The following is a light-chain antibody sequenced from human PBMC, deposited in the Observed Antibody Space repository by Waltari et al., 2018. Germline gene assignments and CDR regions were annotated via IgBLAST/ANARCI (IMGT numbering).Light chain of an antibody. CDR3: QHYVRLPVT. J-gene: IGKJ1*01. CDR1: QSISRS. Sequence: EIMLTQSPGTLSLSPGERATLSCRASQSISRSLAWYQHKPGQAPRLLIYGASSRATGIPDRFSGSGSGTDFSLTISRLQPEDFAVYYCQHYVRLPVTFGQGTKVDIK. CDR2: GAS. V-gene: IGKV3-20*01.